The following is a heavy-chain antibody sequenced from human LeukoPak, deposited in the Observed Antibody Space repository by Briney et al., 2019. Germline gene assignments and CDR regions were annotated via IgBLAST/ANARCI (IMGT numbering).Heavy chain of an antibody. CDR1: GFTFSSYG. CDR3: ARGEAAAGYFDS. D-gene: IGHD6-13*01. CDR2: IRYDGSDP. V-gene: IGHV3-30*02. J-gene: IGHJ4*02. Sequence: GGSLRLSCAASGFTFSSYGMHWVRQAPGMGLEWVAFIRYDGSDPHSADSVKGRFTISRDNSKNTLYLQMNSLRAEDTAVYYCARGEAAAGYFDSWGQGTLVTVSS.